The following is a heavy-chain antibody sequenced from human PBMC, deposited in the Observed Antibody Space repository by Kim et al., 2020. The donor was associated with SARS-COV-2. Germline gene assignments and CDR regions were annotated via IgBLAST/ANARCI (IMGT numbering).Heavy chain of an antibody. V-gene: IGHV4-61*02. CDR2: IYTSGST. D-gene: IGHD3-10*01. Sequence: SETLSLTCTVSGGSISSDNYYWSWIRQPAGKGLEWIGRIYTSGSTNYNPSLKSRVTISVDTSKNQFSLKLSSVTAADTAVYYCARERLITMVRGVIHYYFGMDVWGQGTPVTVS. J-gene: IGHJ6*02. CDR3: ARERLITMVRGVIHYYFGMDV. CDR1: GGSISSDNYY.